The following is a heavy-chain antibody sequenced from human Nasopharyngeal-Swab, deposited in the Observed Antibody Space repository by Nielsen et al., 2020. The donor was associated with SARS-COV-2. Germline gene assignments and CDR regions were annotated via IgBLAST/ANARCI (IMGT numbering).Heavy chain of an antibody. CDR3: ARDLGGCVGY. V-gene: IGHV3-30-3*01. D-gene: IGHD6-19*01. Sequence: GESLKISCAASGFTFSSYAMHWVRQAPGKGLEWVAVISYDGSNKYYADSVKGRFTISRDNSKNTLYLQMNSLRAEDTAVYYCARDLGGCVGYWGQGTLVTVSS. CDR2: ISYDGSNK. CDR1: GFTFSSYA. J-gene: IGHJ4*02.